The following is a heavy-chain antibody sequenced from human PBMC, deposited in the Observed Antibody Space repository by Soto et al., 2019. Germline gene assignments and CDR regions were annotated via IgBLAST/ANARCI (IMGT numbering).Heavy chain of an antibody. D-gene: IGHD3-10*01. J-gene: IGHJ4*02. Sequence: QVQLVESGGGVVQPGKSLRLSCAGSGFTFSSYGMDWVRQAPGKGLAWVAVISYDGSNKYYADSVKGRFTISRDNSKNTLYLQMSSLRADDTAVYYCAKVRMGAGVRGYFDYWGQVTLVTVSS. CDR3: AKVRMGAGVRGYFDY. V-gene: IGHV3-30*18. CDR2: ISYDGSNK. CDR1: GFTFSSYG.